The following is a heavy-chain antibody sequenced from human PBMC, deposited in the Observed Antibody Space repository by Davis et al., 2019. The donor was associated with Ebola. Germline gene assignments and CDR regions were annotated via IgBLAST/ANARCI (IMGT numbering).Heavy chain of an antibody. Sequence: PSETLSLTCTVSGGSVSSGSYYWSWIRQPPGKGLEWIGYIYYSGSTNYNPSLKSRVTISVDTSKNQFSLKLSSVTAADTAVYYCARRDRRGDAWFDPWGQGTLVTVSS. CDR3: ARRDRRGDAWFDP. D-gene: IGHD2-21*02. J-gene: IGHJ5*02. CDR2: IYYSGST. V-gene: IGHV4-61*01. CDR1: GGSVSSGSYY.